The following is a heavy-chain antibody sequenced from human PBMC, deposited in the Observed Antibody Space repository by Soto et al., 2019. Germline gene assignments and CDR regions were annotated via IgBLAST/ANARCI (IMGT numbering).Heavy chain of an antibody. J-gene: IGHJ6*03. CDR2: IYYSGST. Sequence: SETLSLTCTVSGGSISSYYWSWIRQPPGKGLEWIGYIYYSGSTNYNPSLKSRVTISVDTSKNQFSLKLSSVTASDTAVYYCARLGSYYYYMDVWGKGTTVTVSS. V-gene: IGHV4-59*08. CDR3: ARLGSYYYYMDV. CDR1: GGSISSYY.